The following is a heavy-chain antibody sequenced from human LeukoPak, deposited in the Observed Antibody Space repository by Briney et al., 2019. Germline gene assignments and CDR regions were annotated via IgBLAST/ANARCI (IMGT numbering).Heavy chain of an antibody. D-gene: IGHD3-9*01. CDR2: INAGNGNT. CDR3: ARSHYDILIGYPKNNWFDP. V-gene: IGHV1-3*01. CDR1: GYTFTSYA. Sequence: EASVKVSCTASGYTFTSYAMHWVRQAPGQRLEWMGWINAGNGNTKYPQKFQGRVTITRDTSASTAYMELSSLRSEDTAVYYCARSHYDILIGYPKNNWFDPWGQGTLVTVSS. J-gene: IGHJ5*02.